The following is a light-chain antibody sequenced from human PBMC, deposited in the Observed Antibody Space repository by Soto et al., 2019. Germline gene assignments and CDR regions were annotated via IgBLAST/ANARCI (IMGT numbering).Light chain of an antibody. Sequence: QSVLTQPPSVSGAPGQTVTISCTGTTSNIGAGYDVHWYQQLPGAAPKLLIYATSNRPSGVPDRFSGSKSGTSASLAITGLQAEDEAEYYCQSYDSSLPYVFGSGTKLTVL. CDR2: ATS. CDR1: TSNIGAGYD. CDR3: QSYDSSLPYV. J-gene: IGLJ1*01. V-gene: IGLV1-40*01.